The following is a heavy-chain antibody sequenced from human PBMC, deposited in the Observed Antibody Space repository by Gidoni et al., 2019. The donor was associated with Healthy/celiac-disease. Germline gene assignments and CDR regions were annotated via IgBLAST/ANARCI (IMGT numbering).Heavy chain of an antibody. J-gene: IGHJ3*02. V-gene: IGHV1-2*02. D-gene: IGHD2-2*01. Sequence: QVHLHQAGAEVKTPGASVKVSCKPSGYTFTGYDMHWVRQAPGKGLEWMGWIKPNRGGTKYAQKVQRRVTMTRDTPIRTAYMELSRLRSEDTAVYYCASGGVIVVVSPDAFDIWGQGKMVTVSS. CDR1: GYTFTGYD. CDR2: IKPNRGGT. CDR3: ASGGVIVVVSPDAFDI.